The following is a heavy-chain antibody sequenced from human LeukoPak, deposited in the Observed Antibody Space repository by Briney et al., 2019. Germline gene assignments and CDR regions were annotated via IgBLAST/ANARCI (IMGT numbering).Heavy chain of an antibody. V-gene: IGHV5-51*01. CDR2: IFPGDSHT. CDR1: GHSFINYW. D-gene: IGHD1-26*01. Sequence: GESLKISCKGPGHSFINYWIAWVRQMPGKGLEWMGIIFPGDSHTRYSPSFQGQVTISADMSTDTAYLQWSSLRASDTAMYYCARIAATWYGGSWGQGTLVFVSS. CDR3: ARIAATWYGGS. J-gene: IGHJ4*02.